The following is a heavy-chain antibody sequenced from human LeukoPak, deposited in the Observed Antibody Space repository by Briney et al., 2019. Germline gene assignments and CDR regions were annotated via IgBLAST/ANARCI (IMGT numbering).Heavy chain of an antibody. CDR2: ISAYNGNT. Sequence: GASVKVSCKASGYTFTSYGISWVRQAPGQGLEWMGWISAYNGNTNYAQKLQGRVTMTTDTSTSTAYMELRSLRSDDTAVYYCARAGVYYYDSSGYCEDYWGQGTLVTVSS. CDR1: GYTFTSYG. J-gene: IGHJ4*02. D-gene: IGHD3-22*01. V-gene: IGHV1-18*01. CDR3: ARAGVYYYDSSGYCEDY.